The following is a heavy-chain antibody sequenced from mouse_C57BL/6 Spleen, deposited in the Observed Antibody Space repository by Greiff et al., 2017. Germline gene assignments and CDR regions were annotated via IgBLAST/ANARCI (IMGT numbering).Heavy chain of an antibody. CDR3: AGEASAGYVSDLDY. CDR2: IHPNSGST. J-gene: IGHJ2*01. V-gene: IGHV1-64*01. CDR1: GYTFTSYW. D-gene: IGHD3-2*02. Sequence: QVQLQQPGAELVKPGASVKLSCKASGYTFTSYWMHWVKQRPGQGLEWIGMIHPNSGSTNYNEKFKSKATLTVDKSSSTAYIQLSSLTSEDSAVYDFAGEASAGYVSDLDYWGQGTTLTVSS.